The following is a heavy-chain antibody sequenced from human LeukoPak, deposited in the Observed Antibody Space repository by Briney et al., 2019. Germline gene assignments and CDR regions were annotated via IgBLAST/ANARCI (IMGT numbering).Heavy chain of an antibody. Sequence: PGGPLRLSCAASGFTFSSYAMSWVRQAPGKGLEWVSGINTSGGSTYYADSVKGRFTISRDHSKNTLYLQMNSLRAEDTAVYYCAKGVAIFGVTNDAFDLWGQGTMVTVSS. J-gene: IGHJ3*01. D-gene: IGHD3-3*01. V-gene: IGHV3-23*01. CDR2: INTSGGST. CDR1: GFTFSSYA. CDR3: AKGVAIFGVTNDAFDL.